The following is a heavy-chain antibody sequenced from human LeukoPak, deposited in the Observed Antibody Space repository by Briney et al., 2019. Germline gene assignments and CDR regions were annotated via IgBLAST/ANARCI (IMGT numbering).Heavy chain of an antibody. CDR3: ARRRAGDYANWFDP. D-gene: IGHD4-17*01. J-gene: IGHJ5*02. Sequence: SETLSLTCTVSGVSISSSNSYWGWIRQPPGKGLEWIGSIYYSGNTYYNASLKSRVTISVDTSKNQFSLKLSSVTAADTAVYYCARRRAGDYANWFDPWGQGTLVTVSS. CDR2: IYYSGNT. V-gene: IGHV4-39*01. CDR1: GVSISSSNSY.